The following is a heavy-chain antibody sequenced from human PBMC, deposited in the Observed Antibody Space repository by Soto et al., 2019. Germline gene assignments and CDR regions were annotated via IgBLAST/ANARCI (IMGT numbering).Heavy chain of an antibody. CDR1: GGTFSSYA. CDR3: ARVEDIVVVPAANYYYYGMDV. Sequence: ASVKVSCKASGGTFSSYAISWVRQAPGQGLEWMGGIIPIFGTANYAQKFQGRVTITADKSTSTAYMELSSLRSEDTAVYYCARVEDIVVVPAANYYYYGMDVWGQGTTVTVSS. V-gene: IGHV1-69*06. CDR2: IIPIFGTA. J-gene: IGHJ6*02. D-gene: IGHD2-2*01.